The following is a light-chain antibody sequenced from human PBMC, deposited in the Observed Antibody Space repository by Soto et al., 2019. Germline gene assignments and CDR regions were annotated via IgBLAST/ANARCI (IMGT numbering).Light chain of an antibody. V-gene: IGLV6-57*02. J-gene: IGLJ2*01. CDR3: QSYDSSNLGVV. CDR2: EDN. Sequence: NFMLTQPHSVSESPGKTVTISCTGSSGSIASNYVQWYQQRPGSAPTTVIYEDNQRPSGVPDRFSGSIDSSSNSASLTISGLKTEDEADEYCQSYDSSNLGVVFGGGTKLTVL. CDR1: SGSIASNY.